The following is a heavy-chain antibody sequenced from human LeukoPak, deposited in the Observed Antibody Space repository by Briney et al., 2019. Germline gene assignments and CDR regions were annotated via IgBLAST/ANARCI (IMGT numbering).Heavy chain of an antibody. D-gene: IGHD3-10*01. CDR2: IKSDGSNS. Sequence: PGGSLRLSCAASGFTFRSNWMHWVRQAPGTGLAWVSRIKSDGSNSNYADCVKGRFTISRDNAKNTLYLQMNSLRAEDTAVYHCVRVGGRSSIGGDCWGQGTLVTVSS. CDR1: GFTFRSNW. CDR3: VRVGGRSSIGGDC. J-gene: IGHJ4*02. V-gene: IGHV3-74*01.